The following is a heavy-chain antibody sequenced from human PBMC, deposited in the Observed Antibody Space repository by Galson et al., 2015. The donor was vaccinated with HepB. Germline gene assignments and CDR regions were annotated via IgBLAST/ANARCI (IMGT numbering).Heavy chain of an antibody. J-gene: IGHJ6*02. CDR2: IKEDGSEK. CDR1: EFILSMYW. CDR3: ARVKRGEWYSFYYYGMDV. D-gene: IGHD3-10*01. Sequence: SLRLSCAASEFILSMYWINWVRQAPGKGLEWVANIKEDGSEKNYVDSVKGRFTIARDNAKNSLYLQMNSLRAEDTAVYHCARVKRGEWYSFYYYGMDVWGRGTTVTVSS. V-gene: IGHV3-7*05.